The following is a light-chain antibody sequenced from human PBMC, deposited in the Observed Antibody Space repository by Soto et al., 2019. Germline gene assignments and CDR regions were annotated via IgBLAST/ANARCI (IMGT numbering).Light chain of an antibody. CDR3: QQYNNWPRT. J-gene: IGKJ1*01. CDR2: GAS. V-gene: IGKV3-15*01. CDR1: QSVSSN. Sequence: EIVMTQSPATLSVSPGERATLSCRASQSVSSNLAWYQQKPGQAPRLLIYGASTRAPGIPAMFSGSGSGTEFTLTISSLQSEDFAVYYCQQYNNWPRTFGQGTKVEIK.